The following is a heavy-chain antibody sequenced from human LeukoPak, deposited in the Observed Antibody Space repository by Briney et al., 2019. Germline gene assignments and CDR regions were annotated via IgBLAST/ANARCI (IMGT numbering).Heavy chain of an antibody. J-gene: IGHJ4*02. D-gene: IGHD2-8*01. CDR3: AAHVNDAGDFGY. CDR1: GFTFSSYW. Sequence: GGSLRLSCAASGFTFSSYWMTWVRQAPEKGLEWVANINQDGSEKYYVDSVKGRFTISRDNAKISLFLQMNNLRAEDTAVYYCAAHVNDAGDFGYWGQGTLVAVSS. CDR2: INQDGSEK. V-gene: IGHV3-7*01.